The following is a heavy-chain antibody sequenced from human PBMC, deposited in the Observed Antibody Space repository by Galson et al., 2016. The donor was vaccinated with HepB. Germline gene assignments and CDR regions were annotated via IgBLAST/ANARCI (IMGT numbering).Heavy chain of an antibody. CDR1: GFSLSTSGTG. V-gene: IGHV2-5*02. CDR3: AHSHLGAGY. D-gene: IGHD3-10*01. CDR2: IYWDDDK. J-gene: IGHJ4*02. Sequence: ALVKPTQTLTLTCTFSGFSLSTSGTGVGWIRQPPGKALEWLAVIYWDDDKHYSPSLKSRVTITKDTSKNQVVFTMTNMDPVDTATYYCAHSHLGAGYWGQGTLVTVSS.